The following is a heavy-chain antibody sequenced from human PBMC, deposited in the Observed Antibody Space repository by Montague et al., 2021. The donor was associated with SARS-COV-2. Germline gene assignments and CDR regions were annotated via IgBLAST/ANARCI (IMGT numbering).Heavy chain of an antibody. V-gene: IGHV4-34*01. Sequence: SETLSLTCAVYGGSFSGYYWSWIRQPPGKGLEWIGEINHSGSTNYNPSLKSRVTISVDTSKNQFSLKLSSVTAADTAVYYCARGSWHIVVVTAIRDEYYGMDVLGPGTTVTVSS. CDR1: GGSFSGYY. CDR2: INHSGST. J-gene: IGHJ6*02. CDR3: ARGSWHIVVVTAIRDEYYGMDV. D-gene: IGHD2-21*02.